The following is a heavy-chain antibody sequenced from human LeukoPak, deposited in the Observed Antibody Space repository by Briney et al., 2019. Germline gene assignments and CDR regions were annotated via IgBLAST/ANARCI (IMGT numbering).Heavy chain of an antibody. CDR3: ARDRLVIAFDI. Sequence: GGSLRLSCAASGFTFSSYSMNWVRQAPGKGLEWVSSISSSSSYIYYADSVKGRFTISRDNAKNSLYLQMNSLRAEDTAVYYCARDRLVIAFDIWGQGTMVTVSS. CDR2: ISSSSSYI. J-gene: IGHJ3*02. CDR1: GFTFSSYS. D-gene: IGHD2-2*01. V-gene: IGHV3-21*01.